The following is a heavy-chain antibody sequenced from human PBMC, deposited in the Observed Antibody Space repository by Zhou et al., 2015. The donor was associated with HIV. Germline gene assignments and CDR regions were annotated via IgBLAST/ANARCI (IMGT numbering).Heavy chain of an antibody. J-gene: IGHJ6*02. CDR3: ARLGAGQSSSPERGMDV. Sequence: EVQLVESGGAVVRPGGSLRLSCAASGFSFVDYAMTWVRQAPGTGLEWVSSLIWNGGDPVYADSVRGRFTISRDNAKNSLYLQMNSLRAGDTAVYYCARLGAGQSSSPERGMDVWGQGTTVTVSS. D-gene: IGHD6-6*01. V-gene: IGHV3-20*04. CDR1: GFSFVDYA. CDR2: LIWNGGDP.